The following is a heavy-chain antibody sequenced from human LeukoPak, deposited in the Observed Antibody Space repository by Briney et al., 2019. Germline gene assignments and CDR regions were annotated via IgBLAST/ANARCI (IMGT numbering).Heavy chain of an antibody. CDR3: ARSHSSMGGYFDY. V-gene: IGHV3-66*01. J-gene: IGHJ4*02. CDR1: GFTVCGSY. D-gene: IGHD6-13*01. CDR2: IYSASST. Sequence: GTLTLSCAAYGFTVCGSYRIRVPQAPGKELKGVSLIYSASSTYYADFVKGRFIISRDNSKNTLYLQMNSLRAEDTAVYYCARSHSSMGGYFDYWGQGTLVTVSS.